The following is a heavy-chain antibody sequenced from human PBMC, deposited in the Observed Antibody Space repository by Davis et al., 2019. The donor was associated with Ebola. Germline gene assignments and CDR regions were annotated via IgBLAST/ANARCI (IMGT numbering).Heavy chain of an antibody. D-gene: IGHD3-9*01. CDR1: GYTFTSYG. CDR3: ARAPNYDVLTGTSSYYFDD. Sequence: ASVKVSCKSSGYTFTSYGLVWVRQAPGLGLEWMGWISGFNTNTNFAQKFQGRVTVSKDTSTNTAYMDLRSLTSEDTAIYYCARAPNYDVLTGTSSYYFDDWGQGTLVTVSS. J-gene: IGHJ4*02. CDR2: ISGFNTNT. V-gene: IGHV1-18*04.